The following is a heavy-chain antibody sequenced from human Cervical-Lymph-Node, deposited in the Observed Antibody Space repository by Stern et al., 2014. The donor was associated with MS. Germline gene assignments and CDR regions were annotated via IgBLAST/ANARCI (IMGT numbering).Heavy chain of an antibody. CDR3: ARSDRLWGSFDY. J-gene: IGHJ4*02. V-gene: IGHV4-31*03. D-gene: IGHD3-16*01. Sequence: VQLQESGPGLVKPSQTLSLTCSVSGGSISTVGYYWTWIRQHPGKGLEWIGYSYHSGSPYYTPSLKRRASISVDTSKNQFSLNVTSVTAADTALYYCARSDRLWGSFDYWGQGTLVTVSS. CDR1: GGSISTVGYY. CDR2: SYHSGSP.